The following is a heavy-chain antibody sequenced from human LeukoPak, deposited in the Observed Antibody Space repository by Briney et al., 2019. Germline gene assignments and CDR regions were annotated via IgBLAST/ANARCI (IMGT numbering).Heavy chain of an antibody. CDR1: GYSISSGYY. Sequence: SETLSLTCTVSGYSISSGYYWGWIRQPPGKGLEWIGSIYYSGSTYYSPSLKSRVTISVDTSKNQFSLKLSSVTAADTAVYYCARGQDYGIHRTIDYWGQGTLVTVSS. CDR2: IYYSGST. CDR3: ARGQDYGIHRTIDY. D-gene: IGHD4-17*01. V-gene: IGHV4-38-2*02. J-gene: IGHJ4*02.